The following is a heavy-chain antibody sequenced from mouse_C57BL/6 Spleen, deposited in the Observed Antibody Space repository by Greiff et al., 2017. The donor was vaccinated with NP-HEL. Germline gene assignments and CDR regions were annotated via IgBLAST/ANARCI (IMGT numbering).Heavy chain of an antibody. CDR3: AQLGDYAMDY. Sequence: VQLQQSGPELVKPGASVKISCKASGYAFSSSWMNWVKQRPGKGLEWIGRIYPGDGDTNYNGKFKGKATLTADKSSSKAYMQLSSLTSEDSAVYFCAQLGDYAMDYWGQGTSVTVSS. CDR2: IYPGDGDT. D-gene: IGHD4-1*02. CDR1: GYAFSSSW. J-gene: IGHJ4*01. V-gene: IGHV1-82*01.